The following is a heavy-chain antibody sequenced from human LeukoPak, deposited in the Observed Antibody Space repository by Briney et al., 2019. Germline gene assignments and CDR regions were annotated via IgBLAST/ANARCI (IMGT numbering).Heavy chain of an antibody. CDR1: GFTFSNHS. J-gene: IGHJ4*02. CDR2: ISSSSSAR. V-gene: IGHV3-48*01. Sequence: GGSLRLSCAASGFTFSNHSMNWVRQAPGKGLEWISYISSSSSARYYAGSVKGRFTISRDDASNSLYLQMSSLRAEDTAIYYCARMSSSRLPGYWGQGALVTVSS. D-gene: IGHD2-2*01. CDR3: ARMSSSRLPGY.